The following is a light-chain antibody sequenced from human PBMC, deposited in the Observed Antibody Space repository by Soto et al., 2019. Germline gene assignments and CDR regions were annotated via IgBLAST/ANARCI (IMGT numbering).Light chain of an antibody. J-gene: IGKJ1*01. CDR1: LGVARY. V-gene: IGKV1-6*01. Sequence: AIQLTQSPSSLSASVGDRVTITCRASLGVARYLAWYQQKPGTAPKLLIYAASTLQSGVPSRFSGSGSGTGFTLTISSLQPEDCATYYCLQDYNYPWTFGQGTKVHIK. CDR2: AAS. CDR3: LQDYNYPWT.